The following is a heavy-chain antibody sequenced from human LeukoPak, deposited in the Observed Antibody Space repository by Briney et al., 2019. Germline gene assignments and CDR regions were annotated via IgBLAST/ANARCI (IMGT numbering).Heavy chain of an antibody. CDR2: ISSSGSTI. CDR1: GFTFSSYE. CDR3: ARDRFKEYGDTELGY. J-gene: IGHJ4*02. D-gene: IGHD2-21*02. V-gene: IGHV3-48*03. Sequence: GGSLRLSCAASGFTFSSYEMNWVRQAPGKGLEWVSYISSSGSTIYYADSVKGRFTISRDNAKNSLYLQMNSLRAEDTAVYYCARDRFKEYGDTELGYWGQGTLVTVSS.